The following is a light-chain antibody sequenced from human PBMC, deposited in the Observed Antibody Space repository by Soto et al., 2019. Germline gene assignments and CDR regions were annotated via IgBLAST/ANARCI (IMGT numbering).Light chain of an antibody. J-gene: IGLJ1*01. CDR2: DVS. CDR1: SSDVGAYNF. CDR3: SSYTSRSTHV. Sequence: QSALTQPASVSGSPGQSITISCTGTSSDVGAYNFVSWYQQHPGKVPKLMIFDVSSRPSGVSDRFSGSKSGNTASLTISGLQAEDEGDYYCSSYTSRSTHVFGSGTKLT. V-gene: IGLV2-14*03.